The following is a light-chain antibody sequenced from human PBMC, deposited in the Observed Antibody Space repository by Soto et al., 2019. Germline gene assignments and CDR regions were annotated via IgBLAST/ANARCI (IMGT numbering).Light chain of an antibody. J-gene: IGLJ1*01. V-gene: IGLV2-14*01. CDR3: SSYISSSTYV. CDR1: SSDIGRYNY. CDR2: DVS. Sequence: QSVLTQPASVSWSPGQSITISCTGTSSDIGRYNYVSWYQQYPGKAPKFMIYDVSNRPSGVSNRFSGSKSGNTASLTIFGLQAEDEADYYCSSYISSSTYVFGTGTKVTVL.